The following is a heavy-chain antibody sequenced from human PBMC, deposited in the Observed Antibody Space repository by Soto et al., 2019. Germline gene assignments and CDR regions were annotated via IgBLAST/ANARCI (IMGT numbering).Heavy chain of an antibody. CDR3: TQIYGSGSWGWYFHS. J-gene: IGHJ4*02. Sequence: QITLRESGPSLVKPTETLTLTCTFSGFSLTTTGVGVGWIRQPPGKALEWLAVVFWDDGERYSPSLKSRVTIAMDTSKNQVVLTMTNMDPVDTATYYCTQIYGSGSWGWYFHSWGQGTLVTVSS. CDR2: VFWDDGE. V-gene: IGHV2-5*02. D-gene: IGHD1-26*01. CDR1: GFSLTTTGVG.